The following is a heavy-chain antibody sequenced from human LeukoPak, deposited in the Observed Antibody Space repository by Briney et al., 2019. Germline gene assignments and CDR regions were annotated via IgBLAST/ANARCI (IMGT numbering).Heavy chain of an antibody. CDR1: GFTFSSYG. D-gene: IGHD4-11*01. CDR3: AKAPATVTTGDLDY. J-gene: IGHJ4*02. V-gene: IGHV3-23*01. Sequence: GGSLRLSCAASGFTFSSYGMSWVRQAPGKGLEWVSAISGSGGSTYYADSVKGRFTISRDNSKNTLYLQMNSLRAEATAIYYCAKAPATVTTGDLDYRGQGTLVTVAT. CDR2: ISGSGGST.